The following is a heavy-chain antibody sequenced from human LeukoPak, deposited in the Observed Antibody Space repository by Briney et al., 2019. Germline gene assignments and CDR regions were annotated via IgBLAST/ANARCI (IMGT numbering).Heavy chain of an antibody. D-gene: IGHD3-22*01. Sequence: GGSLRLSCAASGFTFSSYGMHWVRQAPGKGLEWVAVISYDESNKYYADSVKGRFTISRDNSKNTLYLQMNSLRAEDAAVYYCAKEAVNYYDSSGYFDDAFDIWGQGTMVTVSS. J-gene: IGHJ3*02. V-gene: IGHV3-30*18. CDR1: GFTFSSYG. CDR3: AKEAVNYYDSSGYFDDAFDI. CDR2: ISYDESNK.